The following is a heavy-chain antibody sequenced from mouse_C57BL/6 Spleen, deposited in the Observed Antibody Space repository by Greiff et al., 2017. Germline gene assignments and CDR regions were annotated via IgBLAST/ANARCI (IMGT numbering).Heavy chain of an antibody. Sequence: QVQLQQSGPELVKPGASVKLSCKASGYTFTSYDINGVTQRPGQGRVWIGWIYSRDGSTKYNEKFKGKATLTVDTSSSTAYMELHSLTSEDSAVDFCASGVSRPCWYFDVWGTGTTVTVSS. D-gene: IGHD6-2*01. CDR2: IYSRDGST. CDR3: ASGVSRPCWYFDV. J-gene: IGHJ1*03. CDR1: GYTFTSYD. V-gene: IGHV1-85*01.